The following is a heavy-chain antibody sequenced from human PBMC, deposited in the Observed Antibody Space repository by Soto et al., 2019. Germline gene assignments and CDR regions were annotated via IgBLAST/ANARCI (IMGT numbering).Heavy chain of an antibody. D-gene: IGHD4-4*01. Sequence: QVQLVQSGAEVKKPGSSVKVSCKASGGTFSTYSISWVRRAPGQGLEWMGESLPIFGTSHYAQNFQGRVKTTADESTSTGDMGLSSLRSDDTAVYYCARAGQYPKSSFFYGMYVWGQGTTVTGS. V-gene: IGHV1-69*01. CDR2: SLPIFGTS. J-gene: IGHJ6*02. CDR1: GGTFSTYS. CDR3: ARAGQYPKSSFFYGMYV.